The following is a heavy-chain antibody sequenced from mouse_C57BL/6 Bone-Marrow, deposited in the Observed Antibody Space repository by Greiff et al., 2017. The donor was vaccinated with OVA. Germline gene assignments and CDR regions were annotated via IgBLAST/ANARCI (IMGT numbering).Heavy chain of an antibody. J-gene: IGHJ4*01. Sequence: LQESGPELVKPGASVKISCKASGYAFSSSWMNWVKQRPGKGLEWIGRIYPGDGDTNYNGKFKGKATLTADKSSSTAYMQLSCLTSEDSAVYFCVDYYDAMDYWGQGTSVTVSS. CDR1: GYAFSSSW. CDR2: IYPGDGDT. D-gene: IGHD2-4*01. CDR3: VDYYDAMDY. V-gene: IGHV1-82*01.